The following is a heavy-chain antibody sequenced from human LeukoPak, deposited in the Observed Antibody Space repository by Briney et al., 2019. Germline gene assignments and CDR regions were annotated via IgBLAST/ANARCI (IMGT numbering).Heavy chain of an antibody. J-gene: IGHJ5*02. CDR2: IYYSGST. D-gene: IGHD3-22*01. CDR3: ARPIPLSDSSGYNWFDP. V-gene: IGHV4-39*01. Sequence: SETLSLTCTVSGGSISSSSYYWGWIRQPPGKGRGWIGSIYYSGSTYYNPSLKSRVTISVDTSKNQFSLKLSSVTAADTAVYYCARPIPLSDSSGYNWFDPWGQGTLVTVSS. CDR1: GGSISSSSYY.